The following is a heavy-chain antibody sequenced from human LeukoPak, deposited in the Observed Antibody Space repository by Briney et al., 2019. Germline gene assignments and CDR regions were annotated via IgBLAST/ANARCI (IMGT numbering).Heavy chain of an antibody. V-gene: IGHV1-2*02. CDR3: ARNSAYYSSSDY. D-gene: IGHD3-22*01. CDR2: INPNSGDT. CDR1: GYTFTDYY. Sequence: ASVKVSCKASGYTFTDYYMHWVRQALGQGLEWMGWINPNSGDTNYAQKFQGRVTMTRDTSISTAYMDLSALRSDDTAVYYFARNSAYYSSSDYWGQGTLVTVSS. J-gene: IGHJ4*02.